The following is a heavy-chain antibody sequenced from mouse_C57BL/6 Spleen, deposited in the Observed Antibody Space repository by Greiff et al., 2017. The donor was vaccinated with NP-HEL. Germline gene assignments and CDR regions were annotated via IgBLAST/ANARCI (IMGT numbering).Heavy chain of an antibody. Sequence: VQLQQSGPELVKPGASVKISCKASGYAFSSSWMNWVKQRPGTGLEWIGRIYPGDGDTNYNGKFKGKATLTADKSSSTAYMQLSSLTSEDSAVYFCARSMDGYYVYYAMDYWGQGTSVTVSS. CDR2: IYPGDGDT. J-gene: IGHJ4*01. V-gene: IGHV1-82*01. CDR1: GYAFSSSW. D-gene: IGHD2-3*01. CDR3: ARSMDGYYVYYAMDY.